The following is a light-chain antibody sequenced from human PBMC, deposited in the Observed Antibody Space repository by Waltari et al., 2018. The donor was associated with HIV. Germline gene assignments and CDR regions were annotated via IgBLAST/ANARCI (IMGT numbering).Light chain of an antibody. V-gene: IGLV1-51*01. CDR1: SSHLENNS. CDR2: DNN. J-gene: IGLJ2*01. Sequence: QSVLTQPPSVSAAPGQKVTISCSGSSSHLENNSVSWYQQLPGTAPKLLIYDNNKRPSGIPDRFSGSKSGTSATLGITGLQTGDEADYFCGTWDTSLSVVVFGGGTKLTVL. CDR3: GTWDTSLSVVV.